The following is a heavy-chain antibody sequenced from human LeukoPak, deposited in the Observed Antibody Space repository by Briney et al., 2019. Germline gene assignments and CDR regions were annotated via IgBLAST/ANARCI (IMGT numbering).Heavy chain of an antibody. D-gene: IGHD1-26*01. CDR2: IDSSRSLT. CDR1: GFTLSDYY. J-gene: IGHJ4*02. V-gene: IGHV3-11*05. Sequence: PGGSLRLSCAASGFTLSDYYMSWMRQAPGKGLEWVSYIDSSRSLTNYADSVKGRFTISRDNAKNSLYLQMNSLRAEDTAVYYWARGGPGAADYWGQGTLVTVSP. CDR3: ARGGPGAADY.